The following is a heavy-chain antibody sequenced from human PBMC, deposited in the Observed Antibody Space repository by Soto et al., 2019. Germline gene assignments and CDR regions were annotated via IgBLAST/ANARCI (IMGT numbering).Heavy chain of an antibody. CDR3: VKDFHESGTFSDP. CDR2: ISYDRSNK. Sequence: QVQLVESVVGVVQPGKSVTLSGAASGFTFSSFGLHWVRQARGKGLEWVALISYDRSNKYYADSVKGRFSISRDNSKNTLFLQTHSLKPEDTAVYYCVKDFHESGTFSDPWGQGTQVTVSS. D-gene: IGHD1-26*01. CDR1: GFTFSSFG. V-gene: IGHV3-30*18. J-gene: IGHJ5*02.